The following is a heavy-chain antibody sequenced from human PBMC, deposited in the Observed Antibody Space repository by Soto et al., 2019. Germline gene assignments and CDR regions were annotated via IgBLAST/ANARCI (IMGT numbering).Heavy chain of an antibody. J-gene: IGHJ4*02. V-gene: IGHV4-59*08. CDR3: ARRYGGSIDY. CDR1: GVSISTYY. CDR2: IYYSGST. Sequence: SETLSLTCTVTGVSISTYYWSWIRQPPGKGLEWIGYIYYSGSTNYNPSLKSRVTISVDTSKNQFSLKLSSVTAADTAVYYCARRYGGSIDYWGQGTLVTVSS. D-gene: IGHD2-15*01.